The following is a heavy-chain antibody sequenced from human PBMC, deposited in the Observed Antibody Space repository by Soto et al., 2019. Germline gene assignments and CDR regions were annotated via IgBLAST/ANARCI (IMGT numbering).Heavy chain of an antibody. V-gene: IGHV1-3*01. J-gene: IGHJ3*02. CDR3: ARVGRVVVVAATHHAFDI. CDR1: GYTFTSYA. D-gene: IGHD2-15*01. CDR2: INAGNGNT. Sequence: ASVKVSCKASGYTFTSYATHWVRQAPGQRLEWMGWINAGNGNTKYSQKFQGRVTITRDTSASTAYMELSSLRSEDTAVYYCARVGRVVVVAATHHAFDIWGQGTMVTVSS.